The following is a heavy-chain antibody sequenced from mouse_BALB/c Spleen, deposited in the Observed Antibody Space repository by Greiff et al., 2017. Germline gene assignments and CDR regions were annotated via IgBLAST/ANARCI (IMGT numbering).Heavy chain of an antibody. CDR1: GYSITSDYA. Sequence: EVQLQESGPGLVKPSQSLSLTCTVTGYSITSDYAWNWIRQFPGNKLEWMGYISYSGSTSNNPSLKRRISITRATSKNQFFLQLNSVTTEDTATYYCARESSWYGSSYWYLDVWGAGTTVTVSS. CDR2: ISYSGST. D-gene: IGHD1-1*01. V-gene: IGHV3-2*02. CDR3: ARESSWYGSSYWYLDV. J-gene: IGHJ1*01.